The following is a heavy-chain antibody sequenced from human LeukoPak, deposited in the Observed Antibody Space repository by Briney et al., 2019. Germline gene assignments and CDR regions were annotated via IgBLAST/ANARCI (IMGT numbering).Heavy chain of an antibody. Sequence: GGSLRLSCAASGFTFSDYYMSWIRQAPGKGLEWVSYISSGGSTIYYADSVKGRFTTSRDSARNSLYLQMNSLRAEDTAVYYCAGYCSGGSCNAAGYWGQGTLVTVSS. CDR1: GFTFSDYY. V-gene: IGHV3-11*01. CDR2: ISSGGSTI. J-gene: IGHJ4*02. D-gene: IGHD2-15*01. CDR3: AGYCSGGSCNAAGY.